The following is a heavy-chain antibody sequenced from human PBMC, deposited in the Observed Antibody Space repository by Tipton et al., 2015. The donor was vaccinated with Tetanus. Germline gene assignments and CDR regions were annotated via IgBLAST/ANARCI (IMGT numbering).Heavy chain of an antibody. J-gene: IGHJ4*02. CDR1: GFIFSSYG. D-gene: IGHD2-15*01. V-gene: IGHV3-33*01. CDR3: AREADCSGGSCFSGDFDH. Sequence: SLGLSCAASGFIFSSYGIHWVRQAPGKGLEWVAVSWYDGTDKYYADSVKGRFTISRDNSKNTLYLQMNSLRAEDTAVYYCAREADCSGGSCFSGDFDHWGQGTQVTVSS. CDR2: SWYDGTDK.